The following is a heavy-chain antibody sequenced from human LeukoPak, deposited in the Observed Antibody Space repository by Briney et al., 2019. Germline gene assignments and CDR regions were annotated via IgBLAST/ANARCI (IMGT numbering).Heavy chain of an antibody. Sequence: GGSLRLSCAASGFTFSSYGMSWVRQAPGKGLEWVSAISGSGGSTYYADSVKGRFTISRDNSKNTLYLQMNSLRAEDTAVYYCAKDLTYYYDSSGYYYPTPFDYWGQGTLVTVSS. V-gene: IGHV3-23*01. J-gene: IGHJ4*02. CDR2: ISGSGGST. CDR3: AKDLTYYYDSSGYYYPTPFDY. D-gene: IGHD3-22*01. CDR1: GFTFSSYG.